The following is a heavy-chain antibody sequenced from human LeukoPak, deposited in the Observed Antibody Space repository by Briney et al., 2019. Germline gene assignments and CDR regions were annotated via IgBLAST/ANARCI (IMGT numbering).Heavy chain of an antibody. J-gene: IGHJ4*02. CDR2: ISWNGGSI. D-gene: IGHD2-2*01. V-gene: IGHV3-9*01. CDR1: GFTFDDFA. CDR3: AKDATNAFRAYFDS. Sequence: GRSLRLSCAASGFTFDDFAMHWLRQVPGKGLEWVAGISWNGGSIYYADSVKGRFTISRDNTRNSLYLQMNSLRHEDTAFYYCAKDATNAFRAYFDSWGQGALVTVSS.